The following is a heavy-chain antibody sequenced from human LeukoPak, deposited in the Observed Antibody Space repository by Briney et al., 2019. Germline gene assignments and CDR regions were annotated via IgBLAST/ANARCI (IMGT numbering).Heavy chain of an antibody. CDR2: IYTSGST. CDR3: ARETYYYDSSGAFDI. V-gene: IGHV4-4*07. D-gene: IGHD3-22*01. J-gene: IGHJ3*02. CDR1: GGSISSYY. Sequence: SETLSLTCTVSGGSISSYYWSWIRQPAGKGLEWIGRIYTSGSTNYNPSLKSRVTMSVDTSKNQFSLKLSSVTAADTAVYYCARETYYYDSSGAFDIWGQGTMVTVSS.